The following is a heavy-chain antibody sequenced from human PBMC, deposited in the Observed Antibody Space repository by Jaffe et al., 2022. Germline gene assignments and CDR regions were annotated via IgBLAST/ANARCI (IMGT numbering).Heavy chain of an antibody. CDR1: GFTFSSYS. CDR2: ISSSSSTI. CDR3: ARDFVGGIVVVPASAVIAFDI. J-gene: IGHJ3*02. Sequence: EVQLVESGGGLVQPGGSLRLSCAASGFTFSSYSMNWVRQAPGKGLEWVSYISSSSSTIYYADSVKGRFTISRDNAKNSLYLQMNSLRAEDTAVYYCARDFVGGIVVVPASAVIAFDIWGQGTMVTVSS. D-gene: IGHD2-2*01. V-gene: IGHV3-48*01.